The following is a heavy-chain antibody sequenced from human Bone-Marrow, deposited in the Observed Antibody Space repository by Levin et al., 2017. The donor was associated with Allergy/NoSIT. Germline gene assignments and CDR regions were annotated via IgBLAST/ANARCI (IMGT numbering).Heavy chain of an antibody. V-gene: IGHV5-51*01. D-gene: IGHD3-16*01. CDR2: IYPGDSDT. J-gene: IGHJ5*01. Sequence: NPGGSLRLSCKGSGYIFSSKWIGWVRQLPGKGLEWMGTIYPGDSDTRYSPSFEGQVTISADESINTAYLQWSSLKASDTAIYYCARLPIGLNWFDSWGQGTLVTVSS. CDR1: GYIFSSKW. CDR3: ARLPIGLNWFDS.